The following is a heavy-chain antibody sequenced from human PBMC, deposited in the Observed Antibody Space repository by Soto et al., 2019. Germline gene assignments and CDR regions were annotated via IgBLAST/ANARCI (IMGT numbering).Heavy chain of an antibody. CDR2: IYWDDDK. CDR3: AHTFIVATLDDAFDI. J-gene: IGHJ3*02. V-gene: IGHV2-5*02. D-gene: IGHD5-12*01. Sequence: SGPTLVNPTQTLTLTCTFSGFSLSTSGVGVGWIRQPPGKALEWLALIYWDDDKRYSPSLKSRLTITRDTSKNQVVLTMTNMDPVDTATYYCAHTFIVATLDDAFDIWGQGTMVTVSS. CDR1: GFSLSTSGVG.